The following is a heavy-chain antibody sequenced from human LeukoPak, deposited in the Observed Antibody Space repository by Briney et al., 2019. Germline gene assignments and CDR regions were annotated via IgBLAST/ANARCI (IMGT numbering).Heavy chain of an antibody. Sequence: SETLSLTCTVSGGSISSYYWSWIRQPPGKGLEWIGYIYYSGSTNYNPSLKSRVTISVETSKNQFSLKLSSVTAADTAVYYCARVVAAAGTFSLYYFDYWGQGTLVTVSS. D-gene: IGHD6-13*01. CDR1: GGSISSYY. CDR2: IYYSGST. J-gene: IGHJ4*02. V-gene: IGHV4-59*01. CDR3: ARVVAAAGTFSLYYFDY.